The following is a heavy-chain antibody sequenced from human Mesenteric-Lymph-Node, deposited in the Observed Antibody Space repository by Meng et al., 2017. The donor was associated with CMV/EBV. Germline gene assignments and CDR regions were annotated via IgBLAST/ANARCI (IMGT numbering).Heavy chain of an antibody. J-gene: IGHJ6*02. CDR2: IIPIFGTA. CDR3: ASRSYCGSTSCLRYYGMDV. Sequence: SVKVSCKASGGTFSSYAISWVRQAPGQGLEWMGGIIPIFGTANYAQKLQGRVTITTDESTSTAYMELSSLRSEDTAVYYCASRSYCGSTSCLRYYGMDVWGQGTTVTVSS. CDR1: GGTFSSYA. V-gene: IGHV1-69*05. D-gene: IGHD2-2*01.